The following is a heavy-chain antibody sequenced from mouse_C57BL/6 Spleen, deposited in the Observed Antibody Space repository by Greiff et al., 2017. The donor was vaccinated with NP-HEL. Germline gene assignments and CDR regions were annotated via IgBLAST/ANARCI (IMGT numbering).Heavy chain of an antibody. CDR2: IRNKANGYTT. J-gene: IGHJ3*01. CDR1: GFTFTDYY. V-gene: IGHV7-3*01. D-gene: IGHD1-1*01. Sequence: EVMLVESGGGLVQPGGSLSLSCAASGFTFTDYYMSWVRQPPGKALEWLGFIRNKANGYTTEYSASVKGRFTISRDNSQSILYLQMNALRAEDSATYYCASPPLYYGSSPFAYRGQGTLVTVSA. CDR3: ASPPLYYGSSPFAY.